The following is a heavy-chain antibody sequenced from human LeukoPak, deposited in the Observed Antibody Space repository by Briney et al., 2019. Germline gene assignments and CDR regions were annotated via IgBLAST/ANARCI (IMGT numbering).Heavy chain of an antibody. CDR2: ISSGNTYV. J-gene: IGHJ4*02. CDR3: ASRPRPYYYDSNGYFPLNF. CDR1: GFTFSAYD. D-gene: IGHD3-22*01. Sequence: PGGSLRLSCTTSGFTFSAYDMVWIRQAPGRGLEWVSSISSGNTYVYYADSVKGRFTISRDNANNSLSLQMNSLRAEDTAVYYCASRPRPYYYDSNGYFPLNFWGQGTPVAVSS. V-gene: IGHV3-21*06.